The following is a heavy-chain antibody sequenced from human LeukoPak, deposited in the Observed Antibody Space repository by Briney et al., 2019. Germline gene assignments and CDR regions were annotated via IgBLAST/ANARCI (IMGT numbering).Heavy chain of an antibody. D-gene: IGHD4-17*01. J-gene: IGHJ4*02. CDR3: AREVYGDNYFDY. CDR2: IKQDGSDK. CDR1: GFTFSRNW. V-gene: IGHV3-7*05. Sequence: PGESLRLSCAASGFTFSRNWMSWVRQAPGRGLEWVANIKQDGSDKYYVDSVKGRFTISRDNAKTSLFLQMNSLRAEDTAVYYCAREVYGDNYFDYWGQGALVTVAS.